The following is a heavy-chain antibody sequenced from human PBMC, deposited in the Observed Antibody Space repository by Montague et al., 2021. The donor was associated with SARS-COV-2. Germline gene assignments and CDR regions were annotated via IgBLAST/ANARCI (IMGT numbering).Heavy chain of an antibody. CDR1: GDSIGNGHW. V-gene: IGHV4-4*02. CDR2: VYHTGST. D-gene: IGHD4-23*01. Sequence: SETLSLTCAVSGDSIGNGHWWSWVRQPPGKGLEWIGEVYHTGSTNYNPSLKSRVTISVDMSNDQFSLRVTSVTAADTAVYYCARASVTDGTLDYWGQGSLVTVSS. J-gene: IGHJ4*02. CDR3: ARASVTDGTLDY.